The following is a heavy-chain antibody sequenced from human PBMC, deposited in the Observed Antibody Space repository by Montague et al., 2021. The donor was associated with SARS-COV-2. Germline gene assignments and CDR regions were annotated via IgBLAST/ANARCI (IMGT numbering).Heavy chain of an antibody. D-gene: IGHD3-9*01. J-gene: IGHJ4*02. CDR3: ASGYDLLTGYYPFDY. CDR1: GFTFSSYA. V-gene: IGHV3-30*04. CDR2: ISYDGSNK. Sequence: SLRLSCAASGFTFSSYAMHWVRQAPGEGLEWVAVISYDGSNKYYADSVKGRFTISRDNSKNTLHLQMNSLRAEDTAVYYCASGYDLLTGYYPFDYWGQGTLVTVSS.